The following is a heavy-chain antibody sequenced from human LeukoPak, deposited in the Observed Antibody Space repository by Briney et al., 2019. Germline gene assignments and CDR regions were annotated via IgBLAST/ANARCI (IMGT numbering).Heavy chain of an antibody. CDR2: IKQDGSEK. CDR1: GFTFRSYW. CDR3: GRGMDV. Sequence: PGGSLRLSCAAYGFTFRSYWMHWVRQAPGKGLEWVANIKQDGSEKYYVDSVKGRFTISRDNGENLLHLQMNSLRVEDTAVYYCGRGMDVWGQGITVTVSS. J-gene: IGHJ6*02. V-gene: IGHV3-7*03.